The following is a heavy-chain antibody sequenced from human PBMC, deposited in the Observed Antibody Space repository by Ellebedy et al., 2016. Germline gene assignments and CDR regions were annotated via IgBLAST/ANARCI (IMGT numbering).Heavy chain of an antibody. CDR3: ARDVTYYYGSETRKAFEY. CDR1: GGSATSGSYY. D-gene: IGHD3-10*01. Sequence: GSLRLXXIVSGGSATSGSYYWSWIRQPPGKELEWIGHIYFSGSTNYNPSLKSRVTISLDTSKNQFSLRLSSVTAADTAVYYCARDVTYYYGSETRKAFEYWGQGTLVTVSS. J-gene: IGHJ4*02. V-gene: IGHV4-61*01. CDR2: IYFSGST.